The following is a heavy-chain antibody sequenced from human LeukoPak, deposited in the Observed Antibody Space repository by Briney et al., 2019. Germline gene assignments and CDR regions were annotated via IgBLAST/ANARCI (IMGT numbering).Heavy chain of an antibody. J-gene: IGHJ4*02. CDR2: INPNTGGT. CDR1: GYTFTDYC. CDR3: TRDYRTTVTTSAY. V-gene: IGHV1-2*02. Sequence: GASLKVSCKASGYTFTDYCIHWGRHAPGQGLEWMGWINPNTGGTNYAQRFQDRVTMTGDTSISTAYMELSSLRSDDTAVYYCTRDYRTTVTTSAYWGQGTLVTVSP. D-gene: IGHD4-17*01.